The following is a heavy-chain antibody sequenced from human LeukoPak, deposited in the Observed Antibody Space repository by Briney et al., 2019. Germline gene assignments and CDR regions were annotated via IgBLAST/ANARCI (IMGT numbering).Heavy chain of an antibody. Sequence: GGSLRLSCAASGFTFSSYWMSWGRQAPGKGLEWVANIKQDGSEKYYVDSVKGRFTISRDNAKNSLYLQMNSLRAEDTAVYYCARDLVYSSSRWFDPWGQGTLVTVSS. CDR1: GFTFSSYW. CDR3: ARDLVYSSSRWFDP. CDR2: IKQDGSEK. J-gene: IGHJ5*02. V-gene: IGHV3-7*01. D-gene: IGHD6-6*01.